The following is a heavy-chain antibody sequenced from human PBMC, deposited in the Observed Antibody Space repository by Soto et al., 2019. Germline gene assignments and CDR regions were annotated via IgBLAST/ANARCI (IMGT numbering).Heavy chain of an antibody. CDR2: IFSSGST. J-gene: IGHJ4*02. D-gene: IGHD5-12*01. V-gene: IGHV4-4*07. CDR1: GGSINTFY. CDR3: AREGSYSAYNFAHGIQLWSFDF. Sequence: SETLSLTCPFSGGSINTFYWSLVRPPAGKGLEWIGRIFSSGSTSFNPSLESRVAMSVDTSKNHFSLNLSSVTAADMAVYYCAREGSYSAYNFAHGIQLWSFDFWGQGALVTVSS.